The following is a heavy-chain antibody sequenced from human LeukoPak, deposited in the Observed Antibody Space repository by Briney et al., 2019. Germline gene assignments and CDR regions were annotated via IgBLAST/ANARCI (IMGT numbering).Heavy chain of an antibody. V-gene: IGHV4-59*01. CDR2: IYYSGST. Sequence: KPSETLSLTCTVSGGSISSYYWSWIRQPPGKGLEWIGYIYYSGSTNYNPSLKSRVTISVDTSKNQFSLKLSSVTAADTAVYYCARERGYYDGSGYYHVRAFDIWGQGTMVTVSS. CDR1: GGSISSYY. D-gene: IGHD3-22*01. J-gene: IGHJ3*02. CDR3: ARERGYYDGSGYYHVRAFDI.